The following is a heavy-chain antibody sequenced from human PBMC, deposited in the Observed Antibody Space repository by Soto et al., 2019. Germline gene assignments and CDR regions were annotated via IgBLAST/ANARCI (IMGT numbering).Heavy chain of an antibody. V-gene: IGHV3-48*01. CDR1: GFTFSSYS. Sequence: LRLSCAASGFTFSSYSMNWVRQAPGKGLEWVSYISSSSSTIYYADSVKGRFTISRDNAKNSLYLQMNSLRAEDTAVYYCARGWRYCSSTTCYEDYMDVWGNGTTITVSS. D-gene: IGHD2-2*01. CDR2: ISSSSSTI. J-gene: IGHJ6*03. CDR3: ARGWRYCSSTTCYEDYMDV.